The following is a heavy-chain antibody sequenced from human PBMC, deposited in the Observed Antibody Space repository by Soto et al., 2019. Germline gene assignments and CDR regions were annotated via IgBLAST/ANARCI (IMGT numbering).Heavy chain of an antibody. CDR3: AREKGIAARPGKKNNWFDP. CDR2: MNPNSGNT. CDR1: GYTFTSYD. J-gene: IGHJ5*02. D-gene: IGHD6-6*01. V-gene: IGHV1-8*01. Sequence: ASVKVSCKASGYTFTSYDINWVRQATGQGLEWMGWMNPNSGNTGYAQKFQGRVTMTRNTSISTAYMELSSLRSEDTAVYYCAREKGIAARPGKKNNWFDPWGQGTLVTAPQ.